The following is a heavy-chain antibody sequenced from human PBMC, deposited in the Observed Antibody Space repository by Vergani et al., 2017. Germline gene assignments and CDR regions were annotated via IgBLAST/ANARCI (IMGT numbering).Heavy chain of an antibody. CDR1: GFTSSYYG. V-gene: IGHV3-30*03. Sequence: QVHLVESGGGVVQPGRSLRLSCVVSGFTSSYYGMHWVRQAPGKGLEWVAVISYDGTQKYYADSVKGRFTISRDNSKSTLYLQMNSLRTEDTAVYYCARDGDYSSSWSTYYNTPSFDYWGQGTLVTVSS. J-gene: IGHJ4*02. CDR2: ISYDGTQK. D-gene: IGHD6-13*01. CDR3: ARDGDYSSSWSTYYNTPSFDY.